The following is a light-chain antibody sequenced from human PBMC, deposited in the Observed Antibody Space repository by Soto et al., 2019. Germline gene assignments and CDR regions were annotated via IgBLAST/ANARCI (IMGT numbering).Light chain of an antibody. CDR1: QDIRIF. J-gene: IGKJ1*01. Sequence: EIVLTHSPATLSLSPRDSATLSCTASQDIRIFLAWYQQKAGQAPRLLIYGASSRTTGIPDRFSGSGSGTDFTLTISRLEPEDFAVYYCQQRSNWPRTFGQGTKVDIK. V-gene: IGKV3D-20*02. CDR2: GAS. CDR3: QQRSNWPRT.